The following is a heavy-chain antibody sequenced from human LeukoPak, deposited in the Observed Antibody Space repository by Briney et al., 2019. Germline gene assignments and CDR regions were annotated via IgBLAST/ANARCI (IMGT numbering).Heavy chain of an antibody. CDR1: GFSFSSCA. V-gene: IGHV3-23*01. CDR2: ISGNGDST. CDR3: TKGLWTGSQRLFDS. J-gene: IGHJ4*02. Sequence: GGSLRLSCAASGFSFSSCAVGWVRQAPGKGPEWLSAISGNGDSTYYAPSVKGRFTISRDNSKDIVYVQMNSLGAEDTAVYYCTKGLWTGSQRLFDSWGQGALVTVSS. D-gene: IGHD3-10*02.